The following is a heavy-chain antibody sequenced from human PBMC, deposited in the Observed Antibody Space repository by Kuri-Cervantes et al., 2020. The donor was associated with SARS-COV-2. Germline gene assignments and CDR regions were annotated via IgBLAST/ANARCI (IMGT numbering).Heavy chain of an antibody. J-gene: IGHJ6*03. Sequence: GSLSLSCAVYGGSFSGYYWSWIRQPPGKGLEWIGEINHSGSTNYNPSLKSRVTISVDTSKNQFSLKLSSVTAADTALYYCAKDAVAQWLVGLHYMDVWGKGTTVTVSS. CDR3: AKDAVAQWLVGLHYMDV. V-gene: IGHV4-34*01. D-gene: IGHD6-19*01. CDR2: INHSGST. CDR1: GGSFSGYY.